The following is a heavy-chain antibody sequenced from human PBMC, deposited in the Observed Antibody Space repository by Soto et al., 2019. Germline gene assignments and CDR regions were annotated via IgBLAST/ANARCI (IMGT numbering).Heavy chain of an antibody. J-gene: IGHJ4*02. CDR3: VRGVVVVVGSTAESFDH. CDR2: IRYSGETK. CDR1: GFTFTKYS. V-gene: IGHV3-48*02. D-gene: IGHD2-15*01. Sequence: EVRLVESGGGLVQPGGSLRLSCVTSGFTFTKYSMNWVRQAPGKGLEWVSYIRYSGETKYYADSLKGRYAISRDDAKNSVYLQMNSQRDEDTAVYYCVRGVVVVVGSTAESFDHWGQGTLVTVSS.